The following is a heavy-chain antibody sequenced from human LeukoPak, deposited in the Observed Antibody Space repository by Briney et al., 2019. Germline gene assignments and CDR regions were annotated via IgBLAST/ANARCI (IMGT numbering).Heavy chain of an antibody. CDR1: GYTFTTNY. V-gene: IGHV1-2*02. CDR2: INPNSGGT. D-gene: IGHD3-22*01. CDR3: ARDRGISMIATDFDY. J-gene: IGHJ4*02. Sequence: ASVKVSCKASGYTFTTNYIHWVRQAPGQGLEWMGWINPNSGGTSYAQKFQGRVTMTRDTSISTAYMELSRLRSDDTAVYYCARDRGISMIATDFDYWGQGTLVTVSS.